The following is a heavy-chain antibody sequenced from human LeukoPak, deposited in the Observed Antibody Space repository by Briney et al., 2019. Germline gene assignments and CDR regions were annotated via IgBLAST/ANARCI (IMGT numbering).Heavy chain of an antibody. J-gene: IGHJ4*02. Sequence: KVSCKASGGTFSSYAISWGRQAPGQGLEWMGRIISIFGTANYAQKFQGRVTITTDESTNTAYMELSSLRSEDTAAYYCARGNWDSSGWYYDYWGQGTLVTVSS. CDR1: GGTFSSYA. D-gene: IGHD6-19*01. CDR2: IISIFGTA. V-gene: IGHV1-69*05. CDR3: ARGNWDSSGWYYDY.